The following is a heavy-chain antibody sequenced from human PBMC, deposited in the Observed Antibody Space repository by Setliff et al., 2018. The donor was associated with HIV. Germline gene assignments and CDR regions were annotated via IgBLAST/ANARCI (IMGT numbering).Heavy chain of an antibody. CDR1: GYTFTGYY. D-gene: IGHD1-26*01. CDR3: AKQGYSDSLYAFDV. Sequence: ASVKVSCKASGYTFTGYYMHWVRQAPGQGLEWMGWVRPNTGSTNYLQEFQGRVTITRDTSMSTVYMALTGLTSDDTAVYYCAKQGYSDSLYAFDVWGQGTMVTVSS. CDR2: VRPNTGST. V-gene: IGHV1-2*02. J-gene: IGHJ3*01.